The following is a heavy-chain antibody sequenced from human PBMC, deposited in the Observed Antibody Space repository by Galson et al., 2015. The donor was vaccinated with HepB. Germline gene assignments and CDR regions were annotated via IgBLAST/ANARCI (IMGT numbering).Heavy chain of an antibody. CDR1: GGTFSSYT. D-gene: IGHD6-13*01. Sequence: SVKVSCKASGGTFSSYTISWVRQAPGQGLEWMGRIIPILGIANYAQKFQGRVTITADKSTSTAYMELSSLRSEDTAVYYCARAAAGTEDAFDIWGQGTMVTVSS. CDR2: IIPILGIA. V-gene: IGHV1-69*02. J-gene: IGHJ3*02. CDR3: ARAAAGTEDAFDI.